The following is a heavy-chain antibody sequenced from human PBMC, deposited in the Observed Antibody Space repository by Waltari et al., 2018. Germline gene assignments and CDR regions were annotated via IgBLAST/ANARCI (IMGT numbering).Heavy chain of an antibody. D-gene: IGHD6-6*01. J-gene: IGHJ4*02. CDR2: ISWNSGSI. CDR1: GFTFDDYA. Sequence: EVQLVESGGGLVQPDRSLRLSCAASGFTFDDYAMHWVRQAPGKGLEWVSGISWNSGSIGYADSVKGRFTISRDNAKNSLYLQMNSLRAEDTALYYCAKASYSSSSAPFDYWGQGTLVTVSS. CDR3: AKASYSSSSAPFDY. V-gene: IGHV3-9*01.